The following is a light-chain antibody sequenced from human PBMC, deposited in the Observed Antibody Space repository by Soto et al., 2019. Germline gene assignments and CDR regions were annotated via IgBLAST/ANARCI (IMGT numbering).Light chain of an antibody. V-gene: IGKV3-20*01. CDR1: QSVSISY. J-gene: IGKJ4*01. CDR3: QQFGSSPLT. Sequence: EIVLTQSPGTLSLSPGESATLSRRASQSVSISYLAWYQQKPGQAPRLLIYGASSRAGGIPGRFSGSGSGTDFTLSISRLEPEDFSVYYCQQFGSSPLTFGGETKVDIK. CDR2: GAS.